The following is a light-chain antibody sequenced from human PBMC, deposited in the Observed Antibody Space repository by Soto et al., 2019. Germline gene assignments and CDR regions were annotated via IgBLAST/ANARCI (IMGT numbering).Light chain of an antibody. CDR3: NPYNPSWT. Sequence: DIQMTQSPSTLSASVGDRVTITFRASQSNDTWVAWYQQKAGKTPKLLLYEASSLESGVPSRFRGSGSGSEFTHTPRSLQPDDFASFNCNPYNPSWTFGQGTQGDFK. CDR2: EAS. V-gene: IGKV1-5*03. CDR1: QSNDTW. J-gene: IGKJ1*01.